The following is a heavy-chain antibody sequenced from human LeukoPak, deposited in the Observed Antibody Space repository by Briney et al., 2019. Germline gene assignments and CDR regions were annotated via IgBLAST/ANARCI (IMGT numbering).Heavy chain of an antibody. CDR1: GFAFSSYA. Sequence: GGSLRLSCAASGFAFSSYAMSWVRQAPGKGLEWVSTISISGDSTYYADSVKGRFTISRDNSKNTLSLQMNSLRAEDTAVFFCAKGALTWIQLWAPFDYWGQGTLVTVSS. CDR2: ISISGDST. CDR3: AKGALTWIQLWAPFDY. J-gene: IGHJ4*02. D-gene: IGHD5-18*01. V-gene: IGHV3-23*01.